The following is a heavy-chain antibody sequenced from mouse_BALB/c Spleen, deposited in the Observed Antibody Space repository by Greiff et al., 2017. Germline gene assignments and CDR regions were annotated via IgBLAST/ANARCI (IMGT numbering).Heavy chain of an antibody. D-gene: IGHD1-1*01. CDR3: AREEITTVVAN. J-gene: IGHJ2*01. V-gene: IGHV1S56*01. CDR1: GYTFTSYY. Sequence: QVQLQQSGPELVKPGASVKMSCKASGYTFTSYYIHWVKQRPGQGLEWIGWIYPGDGSTKYNEKFKGKTTLTADKSSSTAYMLLSSLTSEDSAIYFCAREEITTVVANWGQGTTLTVSS. CDR2: IYPGDGST.